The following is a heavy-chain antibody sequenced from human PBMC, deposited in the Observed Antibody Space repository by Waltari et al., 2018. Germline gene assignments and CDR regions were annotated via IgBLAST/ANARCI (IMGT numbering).Heavy chain of an antibody. Sequence: EVQMVESGGGLVQPGGSLRLSCAASGFTFRNYWMSWARQAPGKGPEWVANIKQDGSEKYYVDSVKGRFTISRDNAKNSLYLQMNSLRVEDTAVYYCARDEYAFDIWGQGTMVTVSS. V-gene: IGHV3-7*01. CDR1: GFTFRNYW. CDR3: ARDEYAFDI. CDR2: IKQDGSEK. J-gene: IGHJ3*02.